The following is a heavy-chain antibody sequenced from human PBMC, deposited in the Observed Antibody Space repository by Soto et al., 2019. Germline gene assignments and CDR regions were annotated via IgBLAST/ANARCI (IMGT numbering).Heavy chain of an antibody. CDR2: IKQDGSEK. Sequence: GGSLRLSCAASGFTFSSYWMSWVRQAPGKGLEWVANIKQDGSEKYYVDSVKGRFTISRDNAKNSLYLQMNSLRAEDTAVYYCARVYWGSGSPTDFDYWGQGTLVTVSS. CDR3: ARVYWGSGSPTDFDY. D-gene: IGHD3-10*01. J-gene: IGHJ4*02. V-gene: IGHV3-7*03. CDR1: GFTFSSYW.